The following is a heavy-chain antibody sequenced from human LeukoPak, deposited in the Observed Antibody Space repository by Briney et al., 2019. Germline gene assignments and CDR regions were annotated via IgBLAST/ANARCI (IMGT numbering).Heavy chain of an antibody. CDR2: IDPNSDNI. Sequence: ASVKVSCKASGYTFTGCFIHYVRQAPGQGLEWMGWIDPNSDNIRYSETFKDRVTMTRDASTNTAYMELSWLRSDDTAVYYCARSAYNYGYVYFDHWGQGTLVIVSS. CDR1: GYTFTGCF. V-gene: IGHV1-2*02. D-gene: IGHD5-18*01. J-gene: IGHJ4*02. CDR3: ARSAYNYGYVYFDH.